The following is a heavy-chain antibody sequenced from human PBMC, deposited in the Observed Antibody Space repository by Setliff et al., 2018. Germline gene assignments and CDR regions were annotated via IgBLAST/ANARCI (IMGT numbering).Heavy chain of an antibody. V-gene: IGHV1-18*01. Sequence: ASVKVSCKASGYIFTRYRITWVRQSPGQGLEWMGWISTRNDDTGYAQKFKGGVTLTTXXXTNTXYXXXXXXXXXDXAVYYCARRSGDRGMTTGWPDDFDYWGRGTLVTVSS. D-gene: IGHD4-17*01. CDR3: ARRSGDRGMTTGWPDDFDY. J-gene: IGHJ4*01. CDR2: ISTRNDDT. CDR1: GYIFTRYR.